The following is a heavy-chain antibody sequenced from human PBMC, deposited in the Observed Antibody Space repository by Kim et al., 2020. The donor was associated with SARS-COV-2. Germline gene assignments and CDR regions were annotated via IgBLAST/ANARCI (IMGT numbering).Heavy chain of an antibody. CDR2: IYHSERP. V-gene: IGHV4-30-4*01. Sequence: SETLSLTCSVPSGSLRSDDYLWTWIRQPPGKGLEWIGYIYHSERPYYSPSLRSRVDMSLDTSKNQFSLNLYSVTAADTAVYYCARYRGWLRGLDIWGPGT. J-gene: IGHJ3*02. D-gene: IGHD5-12*01. CDR1: SGSLRSDDYL. CDR3: ARYRGWLRGLDI.